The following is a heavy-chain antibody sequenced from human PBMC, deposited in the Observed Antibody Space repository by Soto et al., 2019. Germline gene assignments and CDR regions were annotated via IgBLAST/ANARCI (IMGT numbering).Heavy chain of an antibody. J-gene: IGHJ5*02. D-gene: IGHD6-13*01. CDR1: GCTFARCA. CDR3: ARGWKDSNSWHGLDWFDP. V-gene: IGHV1-3*05. Sequence: QVQLVQSGAEEKKPGASVRVSCKASGCTFARCAMHWVHHAPGQRLEWMGWINAGNGKTQYSQKFQGRVTITRDTSASTAYMELSSLRSEDTAVYDCARGWKDSNSWHGLDWFDPWGQGTLVTVSS. CDR2: INAGNGKT.